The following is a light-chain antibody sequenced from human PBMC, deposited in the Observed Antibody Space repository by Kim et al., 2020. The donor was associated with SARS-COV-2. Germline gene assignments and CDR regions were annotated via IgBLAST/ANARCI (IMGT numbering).Light chain of an antibody. CDR1: SSNIGARYD. CDR2: ANS. CDR3: QSYDSSPTGWV. J-gene: IGLJ3*02. Sequence: QSVLTQPPSVSGAPGQRVTISGTGTSSNIGARYDVHWYHQLPGTAPKLLIYANSNRPSGVPDRFSGSKSGTSASLAIAGLQAEDEADYYCQSYDSSPTGWVFGGGTKVTV. V-gene: IGLV1-40*01.